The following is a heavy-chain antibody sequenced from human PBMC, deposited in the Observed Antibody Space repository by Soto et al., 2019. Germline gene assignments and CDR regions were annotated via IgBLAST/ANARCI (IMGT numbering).Heavy chain of an antibody. CDR2: ISWNSINI. CDR1: GFTFDDYA. Sequence: ESGGGLVEPGRSLRLSCAASGFTFDDYAMHWVRQAQGKAPEWVSGISWNSINIDYVDPVKGRFAISRDNAKNSLHLQMNSLRTEDTAFYYCVKDRTHYYGSGTYFHSWGQGTPVTVSS. CDR3: VKDRTHYYGSGTYFHS. D-gene: IGHD3-10*01. J-gene: IGHJ4*02. V-gene: IGHV3-9*01.